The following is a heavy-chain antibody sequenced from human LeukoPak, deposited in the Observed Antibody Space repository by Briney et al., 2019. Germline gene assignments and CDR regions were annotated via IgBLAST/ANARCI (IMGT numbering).Heavy chain of an antibody. Sequence: GGSLRLSCAASGFTFDDYGMNWVRQAPGKGLEWVSGINWNGGSTGYADSVKGRFTISRDNAKNSLYLQMNSLRAEDTALYYCARVLGISGNNWFGPWGQGTLVTVSS. CDR2: INWNGGST. CDR1: GFTFDDYG. D-gene: IGHD5-12*01. V-gene: IGHV3-20*04. CDR3: ARVLGISGNNWFGP. J-gene: IGHJ5*02.